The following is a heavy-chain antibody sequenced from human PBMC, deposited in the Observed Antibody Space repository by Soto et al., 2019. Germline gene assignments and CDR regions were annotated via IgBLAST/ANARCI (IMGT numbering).Heavy chain of an antibody. D-gene: IGHD2-2*01. Sequence: SETLSLTCAVYGGSFSGYYWSWIRQPPGKGLEWIGEINHSGSTNYNPSLKSRVTISVDTSKNQFSLKLGSVTAADTAVYYCARGPILVPAAMFRPIPIGEYFQHWGQGTLVTVSS. CDR2: INHSGST. CDR1: GGSFSGYY. J-gene: IGHJ1*01. V-gene: IGHV4-34*01. CDR3: ARGPILVPAAMFRPIPIGEYFQH.